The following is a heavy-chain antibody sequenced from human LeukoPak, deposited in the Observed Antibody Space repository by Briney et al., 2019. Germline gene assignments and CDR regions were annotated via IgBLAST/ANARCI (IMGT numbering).Heavy chain of an antibody. V-gene: IGHV5-10-1*01. J-gene: IGHJ4*02. Sequence: GEPLKISCKGSGYSFPTYWISWVRQMPGKGLEWMGRIDPTDSYTNYSPSFQGHVTISADKSISTAFLQWTSLEASDTAMYYCARHGGSSWYANFDYWGQGTLVTVSS. CDR1: GYSFPTYW. CDR3: ARHGGSSWYANFDY. D-gene: IGHD6-13*01. CDR2: IDPTDSYT.